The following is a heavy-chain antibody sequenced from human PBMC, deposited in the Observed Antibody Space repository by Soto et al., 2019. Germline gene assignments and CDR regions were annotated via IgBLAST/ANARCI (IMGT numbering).Heavy chain of an antibody. CDR3: ARRSSSWYQGWFDP. CDR2: IYPGDSDT. V-gene: IGHV5-51*01. Sequence: KVSCKASGYSFTSYWIGWVRQMPGKGLEWMGIIYPGDSDTRYSPSFQGQVTISADKSISTAYLQWSSLKASDTAMYYCARRSSSWYQGWFDPWGQGTLVTVSS. J-gene: IGHJ5*02. CDR1: GYSFTSYW. D-gene: IGHD6-13*01.